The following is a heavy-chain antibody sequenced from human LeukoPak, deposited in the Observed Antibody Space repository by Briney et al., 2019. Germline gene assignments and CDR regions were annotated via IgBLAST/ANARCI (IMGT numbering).Heavy chain of an antibody. CDR3: ARDLNGMDV. Sequence: SETLSLTCTVSGGSVSSGSYYWSWIRQPPGKGLEWIGYIYYSGSTNYNPSLKGRVTISVDTSKNQFSLKLSSETAADTAVYYCARDLNGMDVWGQGTTVTVSS. CDR1: GGSVSSGSYY. CDR2: IYYSGST. J-gene: IGHJ6*02. V-gene: IGHV4-61*01.